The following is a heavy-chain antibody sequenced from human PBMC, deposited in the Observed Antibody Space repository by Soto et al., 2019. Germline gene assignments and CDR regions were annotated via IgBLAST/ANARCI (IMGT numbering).Heavy chain of an antibody. V-gene: IGHV4-39*02. CDR3: AREGGGYCSGGSCHVDY. Sequence: QLQLQESGPGLVKPSETLSLTCTVSGGSISSSSYYWGWIRQPPGKGLEWIGSIYYRGNTYYNPSLKSRVTLTVSTSKNQVSLKLSSVTAADTAVYYCAREGGGYCSGGSCHVDYWGQGTLVTVSS. CDR2: IYYRGNT. J-gene: IGHJ4*02. CDR1: GGSISSSSYY. D-gene: IGHD2-15*01.